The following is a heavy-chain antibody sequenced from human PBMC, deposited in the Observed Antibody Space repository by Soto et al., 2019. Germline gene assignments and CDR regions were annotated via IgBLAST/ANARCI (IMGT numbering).Heavy chain of an antibody. CDR2: IYYSGST. D-gene: IGHD4-17*01. V-gene: IGHV4-31*03. J-gene: IGHJ4*02. Sequence: SETLSLTCTVSGGSISSGGYYWSWIRQHPGKGLEWIGYIYYSGSTYYNPSLKSRVTISVDTSKNQFSLKLSSVTAADTAVYYCARDGRGYGDWYYFDYWGQGTLVTVSS. CDR1: GGSISSGGYY. CDR3: ARDGRGYGDWYYFDY.